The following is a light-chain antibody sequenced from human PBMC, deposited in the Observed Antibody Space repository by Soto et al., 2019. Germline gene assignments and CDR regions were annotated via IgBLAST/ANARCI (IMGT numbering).Light chain of an antibody. V-gene: IGKV3-20*01. Sequence: ESVLTQSPGNLSLSPGERATLSCRSSQSVSRTYVAWYQQKPVQAPRLLIYGASSGATGTPDRFRGYGSGTDFTLTISSLEAEDVAVYYCQQYVSAPYTFGHWTKLEIK. CDR1: QSVSRTY. CDR2: GAS. J-gene: IGKJ2*01. CDR3: QQYVSAPYT.